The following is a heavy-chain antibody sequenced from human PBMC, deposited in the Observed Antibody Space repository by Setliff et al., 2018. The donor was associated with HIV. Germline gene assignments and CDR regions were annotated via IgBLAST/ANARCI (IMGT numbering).Heavy chain of an antibody. CDR2: ISYDGSNK. V-gene: IGHV3-30-3*01. D-gene: IGHD5-12*01. Sequence: GGSLRLSCAASGFTLRSYAMHWVRQAPGKGLEWVAIISYDGSNKYYADSVKGRFTISRDNSKNTLYLQLNSLRPEDTAVYYCARDVATSDYWGQGTLVTVSS. CDR3: ARDVATSDY. CDR1: GFTLRSYA. J-gene: IGHJ4*02.